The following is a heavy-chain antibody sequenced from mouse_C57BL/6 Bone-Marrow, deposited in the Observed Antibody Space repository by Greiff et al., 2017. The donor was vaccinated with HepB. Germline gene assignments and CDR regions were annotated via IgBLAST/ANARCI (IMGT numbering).Heavy chain of an antibody. CDR2: IWSGGST. D-gene: IGHD3-2*02. Sequence: VQLQESGPGLVQPSQSLSITCTVSGFSLTSYGVHWVRQPPGKGLEWLGVIWSGGSTDYNAAFISRLSISKDNSKSQVFFKMNSLQADDTAIYYCAKNSGQLRLRAMDYWGQGTSVTVSS. J-gene: IGHJ4*01. CDR1: GFSLTSYG. CDR3: AKNSGQLRLRAMDY. V-gene: IGHV2-4*01.